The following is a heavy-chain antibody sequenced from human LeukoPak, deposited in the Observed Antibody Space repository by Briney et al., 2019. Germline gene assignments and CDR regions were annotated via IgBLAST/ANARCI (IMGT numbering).Heavy chain of an antibody. V-gene: IGHV4-34*01. D-gene: IGHD6-6*01. Sequence: SETLSLTCAVYGGSFSGYYWSWIRQPPGKGLEWIGEINHSGSTYYNPSLKSRVTMSVDTSNNQFSLNLNSVTAADTAVYYCARIIAASQDVFNIWGQGTMVTVSS. CDR2: INHSGST. J-gene: IGHJ3*02. CDR1: GGSFSGYY. CDR3: ARIIAASQDVFNI.